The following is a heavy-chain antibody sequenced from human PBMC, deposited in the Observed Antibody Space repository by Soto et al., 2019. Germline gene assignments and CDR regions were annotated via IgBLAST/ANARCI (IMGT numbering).Heavy chain of an antibody. J-gene: IGHJ5*02. V-gene: IGHV4-39*01. CDR1: GGSISSSSYY. D-gene: IGHD3-10*01. CDR3: ARLDYYGSGSYRTFDP. CDR2: IYYSGSA. Sequence: PSETLSLTXTVSGGSISSSSYYWGWIRQPPGKGLEWIGSIYYSGSAYYNPSLKSRVTISVDTSKNQFSLKLSSVTAADTAVYYCARLDYYGSGSYRTFDPWGQGTLVTVSS.